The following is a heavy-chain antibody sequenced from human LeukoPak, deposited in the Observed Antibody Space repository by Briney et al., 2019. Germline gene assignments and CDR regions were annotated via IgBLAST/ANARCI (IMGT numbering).Heavy chain of an antibody. CDR2: IGNRSNSI. CDR3: ARESGSGSYYEGFDY. D-gene: IGHD1-26*01. Sequence: KPGGSLRLSCAASGFTFTTYSMNWVRQAPGKGGEWLSYIGNRSNSIYYADSVKGGFTIYRENAKNSLYLQMTSLSAEDTAVYYCARESGSGSYYEGFDYWGQGTLVTVSS. CDR1: GFTFTTYS. V-gene: IGHV3-21*06. J-gene: IGHJ4*02.